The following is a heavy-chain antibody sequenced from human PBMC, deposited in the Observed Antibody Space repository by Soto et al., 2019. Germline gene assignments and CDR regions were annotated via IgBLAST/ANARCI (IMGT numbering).Heavy chain of an antibody. J-gene: IGHJ6*02. CDR2: ISYDGSNK. V-gene: IGHV3-30*03. Sequence: QVQLVESGGGVVQPGRSLRLSCAASGFTFSSYGMHWVRQAPGKGLEWVAVISYDGSNKYYADSVKGRFTISRDNSKNTLYLQMNSLRAEDTAVYYCARDTAAQNYYYYYGMDVWGQGTTVTVSS. CDR1: GFTFSSYG. CDR3: ARDTAAQNYYYYYGMDV. D-gene: IGHD6-6*01.